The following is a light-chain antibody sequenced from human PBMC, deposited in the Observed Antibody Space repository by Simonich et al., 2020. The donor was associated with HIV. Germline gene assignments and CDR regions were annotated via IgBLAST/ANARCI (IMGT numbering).Light chain of an antibody. CDR3: QQSYSTLMYT. CDR1: QTISSN. Sequence: DIQMTQSPSSLSASVGDRVTITCRASQTISSNSNWYQQKPENTPKRLIYAASSLQSEVPSRVSGSGSGTDFTLTISSLQPDDFATYYCQQSYSTLMYTFGQGTKLEIK. V-gene: IGKV1-39*01. J-gene: IGKJ2*01. CDR2: AAS.